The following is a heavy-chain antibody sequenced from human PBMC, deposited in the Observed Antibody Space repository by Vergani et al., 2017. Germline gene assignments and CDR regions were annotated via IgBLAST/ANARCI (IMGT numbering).Heavy chain of an antibody. CDR2: ISYDGSNK. CDR1: GFTFSSYA. D-gene: IGHD3-22*01. CDR3: ARDATXTYYYDSSGYYLDY. J-gene: IGHJ4*02. V-gene: IGHV3-30-3*01. Sequence: QVQLVESGGGVVQPGRSLRLSCAASGFTFSSYAMHWVRQAPGKGLEWVAVISYDGSNKYYADSVKGRFTISRDNSKNTLYLQMNSLRAEDTAVYYCARDATXTYYYDSSGYYLDYWGQGTLVTVSS.